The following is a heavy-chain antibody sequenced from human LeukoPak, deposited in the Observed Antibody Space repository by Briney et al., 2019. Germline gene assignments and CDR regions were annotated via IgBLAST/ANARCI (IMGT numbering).Heavy chain of an antibody. D-gene: IGHD2-15*01. CDR3: ARAVVGVAAVKYYYYYYGMDV. Sequence: ASVKVSCKASGYTFTSYGISWVRQAPGQGLEWMGGIIPIFGTANYAQKFQGRVTITADESTSTAYMELSSLRSEDTAVYYCARAVVGVAAVKYYYYYYGMDVWGQGTTVTVSS. CDR1: GYTFTSYG. V-gene: IGHV1-69*13. CDR2: IIPIFGTA. J-gene: IGHJ6*02.